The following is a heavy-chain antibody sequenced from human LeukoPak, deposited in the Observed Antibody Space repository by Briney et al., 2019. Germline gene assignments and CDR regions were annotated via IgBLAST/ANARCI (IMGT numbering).Heavy chain of an antibody. D-gene: IGHD3-10*01. V-gene: IGHV1-69*05. Sequence: ASVKVSCKASGGTFSSYAISWVRQAPGQGLEWMGGIIPIFDTANYAQKFQGRVTITTDESTSTAYMELSSLRSEDTAVYYCARVLGSGSSDYWGQGTLVTVSS. CDR2: IIPIFDTA. J-gene: IGHJ4*02. CDR3: ARVLGSGSSDY. CDR1: GGTFSSYA.